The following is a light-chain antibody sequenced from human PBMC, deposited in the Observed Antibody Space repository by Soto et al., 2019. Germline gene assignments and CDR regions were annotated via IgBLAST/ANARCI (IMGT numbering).Light chain of an antibody. J-gene: IGKJ1*01. CDR1: QSIGNF. CDR3: QQSYITHT. CDR2: AAS. Sequence: DIQMTQSPSSLSASVGDRVTITCRASQSIGNFLNWYQHKPGKAPKLLISAASSLQSGVPSRFRGSASRTDFILTISSLQPEDFATYYCQQSYITHTFGQGTKVDIK. V-gene: IGKV1-39*01.